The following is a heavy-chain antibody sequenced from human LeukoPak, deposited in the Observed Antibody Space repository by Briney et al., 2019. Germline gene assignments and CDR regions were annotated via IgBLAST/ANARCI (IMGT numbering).Heavy chain of an antibody. J-gene: IGHJ4*02. CDR2: IRYDGSNK. CDR1: GFTFSNYG. Sequence: GGSLRLSCAASGFTFSNYGMHWVRQAPGKGLEWVAFIRYDGSNKYYADSVKGRFTISRDNSKNTLYLQMNSLRAEDTAVYYCAKDRRLGWYFDYWGQGTLVTVSS. D-gene: IGHD3-9*01. CDR3: AKDRRLGWYFDY. V-gene: IGHV3-30*02.